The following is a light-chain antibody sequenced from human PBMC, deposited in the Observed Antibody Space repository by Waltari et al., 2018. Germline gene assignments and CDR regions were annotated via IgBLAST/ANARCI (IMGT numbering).Light chain of an antibody. CDR1: NLGDQY. CDR3: QTWDSSAGV. CDR2: QDV. V-gene: IGLV3-1*01. Sequence: SYALTQPPSVSVSPGQSATITCSGDNLGDQYASWYQQRQVQSPVLVIYQDVMRPSGIPERFSGSNSGNTATLTISETQAMDEADYYCQTWDSSAGVFGGGTKLTVL. J-gene: IGLJ3*02.